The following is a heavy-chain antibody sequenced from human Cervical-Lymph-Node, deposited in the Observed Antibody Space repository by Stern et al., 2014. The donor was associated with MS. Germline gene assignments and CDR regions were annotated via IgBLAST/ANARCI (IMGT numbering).Heavy chain of an antibody. V-gene: IGHV5-51*03. CDR2: IYPGGPET. CDR1: GYRFTKNW. CDR3: ARRGHGYMGIDY. J-gene: IGHJ4*02. D-gene: IGHD1-1*01. Sequence: VQLVQSGAEVRKPGGSLRISWGVSGYRFTKNWIGWVRQVPGKALEWLGVIYPGGPETRYSPSFQGQVTILVDKSNSITYLQWSSLKASDTAIYYCARRGHGYMGIDYWGQGTLVTVSS.